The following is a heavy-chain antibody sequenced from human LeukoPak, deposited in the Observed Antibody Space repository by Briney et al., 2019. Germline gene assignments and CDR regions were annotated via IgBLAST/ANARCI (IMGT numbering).Heavy chain of an antibody. CDR1: GFTFSSYG. J-gene: IGHJ1*01. V-gene: IGHV3-30*18. Sequence: TGGSLRLSCAASGFTFSSYGMHWVRQAPGKGLEWVAVISYDGSNKYYADSVKGRFTISRDNSKNTLYLQMNSLRAEDTAMYYCAKEYSSSWYGGYFQHWGQGPLVTVSS. CDR3: AKEYSSSWYGGYFQH. D-gene: IGHD6-13*01. CDR2: ISYDGSNK.